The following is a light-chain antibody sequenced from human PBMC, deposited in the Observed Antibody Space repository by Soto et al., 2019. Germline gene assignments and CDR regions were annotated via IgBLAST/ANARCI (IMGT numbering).Light chain of an antibody. V-gene: IGKV1-5*03. CDR2: TAS. Sequence: DIQSTQSPSTLSASVGDRVTITCRASQSISDWLAWYQQKPGKVPKLLIYTASNLESGVPSQCSGSEAGTEVTLTISSLQPDDFATYYRQQYNSYCSLGRGTKVDIK. CDR1: QSISDW. J-gene: IGKJ4*01. CDR3: QQYNSYCS.